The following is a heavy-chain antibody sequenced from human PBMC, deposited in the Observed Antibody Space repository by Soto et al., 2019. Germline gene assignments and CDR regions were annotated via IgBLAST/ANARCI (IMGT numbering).Heavy chain of an antibody. Sequence: EVQLVESGGGLVQPGGSLRLSCEASGFTFRNYDMHLVRQGTGKGLEWVSGISAAGDPDYADSVEGRFTISRENAQNSFFLQMNSLRVGATVVYYCARTDRDFYGLDVWGQGTTVIVSS. J-gene: IGHJ6*02. CDR2: ISAAGDP. CDR1: GFTFRNYD. V-gene: IGHV3-13*05. CDR3: ARTDRDFYGLDV.